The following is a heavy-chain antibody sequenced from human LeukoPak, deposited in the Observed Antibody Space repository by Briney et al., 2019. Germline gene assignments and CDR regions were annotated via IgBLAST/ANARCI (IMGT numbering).Heavy chain of an antibody. J-gene: IGHJ4*02. V-gene: IGHV3-30*04. D-gene: IGHD3-10*01. Sequence: GRSLRLSCAASGFTFSSYAMHWVRQAPGKGLEWVAVISYDGSNKYYADSVKGRLTISRDNSKNTLYLQMNSLRAEDTAVYYCARDSSPYYYGSGSHDYWGQGTLVTVSS. CDR2: ISYDGSNK. CDR1: GFTFSSYA. CDR3: ARDSSPYYYGSGSHDY.